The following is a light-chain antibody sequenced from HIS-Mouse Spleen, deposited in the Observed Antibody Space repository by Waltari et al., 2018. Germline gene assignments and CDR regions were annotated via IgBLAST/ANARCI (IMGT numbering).Light chain of an antibody. CDR2: GKN. J-gene: IGLJ2*01. CDR1: SLRSYY. CDR3: NSRDSSGNHVV. V-gene: IGLV3-19*01. Sequence: SSELTQDPAVSVALGQTVRITCQGDSLRSYYASWYQQKPGQAPVLVIYGKNNRPSGIPDRFSGSSSGTTASLTITGAQAEDEADDYCNSRDSSGNHVVFGGGTKLTVL.